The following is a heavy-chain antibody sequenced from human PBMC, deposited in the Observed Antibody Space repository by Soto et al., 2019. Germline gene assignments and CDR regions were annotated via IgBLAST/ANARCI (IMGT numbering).Heavy chain of an antibody. J-gene: IGHJ4*02. Sequence: SVKVSCKASGFTFSRSAMQWVRQARGQRLEWIGWIVVGSGNTNYAQKLQERVTITRDTSTSTGYMELSSLRSDDTAVYYCARDDPRSGYARNWGQGTLVTVSS. V-gene: IGHV1-58*02. CDR1: GFTFSRSA. CDR3: ARDDPRSGYARN. D-gene: IGHD5-12*01. CDR2: IVVGSGNT.